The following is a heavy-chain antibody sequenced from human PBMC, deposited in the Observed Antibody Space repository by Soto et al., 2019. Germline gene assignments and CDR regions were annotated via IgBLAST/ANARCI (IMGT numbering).Heavy chain of an antibody. CDR1: GFTFSNYG. CDR2: ISDDGSNK. V-gene: IGHV3-30*18. CDR3: TKRRNVLRFLEWSSGMEV. D-gene: IGHD3-3*01. Sequence: GGSLRLSCVASGFTFSNYGMHWVRQAPGKGLEWVAFISDDGSNKYYADSMRGRFTMSRDNSKRTLYLQMSSLGVEDTAVYYCTKRRNVLRFLEWSSGMEVWGQGTTVTVSS. J-gene: IGHJ6*02.